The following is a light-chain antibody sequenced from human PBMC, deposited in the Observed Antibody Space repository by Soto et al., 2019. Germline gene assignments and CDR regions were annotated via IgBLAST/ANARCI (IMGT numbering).Light chain of an antibody. V-gene: IGKV1-27*01. J-gene: IGKJ3*01. CDR1: QGIRNY. CDR2: AAS. CDR3: QKYSSVPV. Sequence: DIQMTQSPTSLSASVGDRVTITCRASQGIRNYVAWYQQIPGKAPKLLIYAASTLQSGVPSRFSGSGSGTAFTLTIHGLQPEDVATYSCQKYSSVPVFGPGTKVEIK.